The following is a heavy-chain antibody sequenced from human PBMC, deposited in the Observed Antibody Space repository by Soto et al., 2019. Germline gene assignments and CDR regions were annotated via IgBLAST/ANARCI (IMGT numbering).Heavy chain of an antibody. D-gene: IGHD1-26*01. Sequence: PSETLSRTCTVSGGSISSSSYYWGWIRQPPGKGPEWIGSIYYSGSTYYNPSLKSRVTISVDTSKNQFSLKLSSVTAADTAVYYCARYRSGALINWFDPWGQGTLVTVSS. J-gene: IGHJ5*02. V-gene: IGHV4-39*01. CDR3: ARYRSGALINWFDP. CDR2: IYYSGST. CDR1: GGSISSSSYY.